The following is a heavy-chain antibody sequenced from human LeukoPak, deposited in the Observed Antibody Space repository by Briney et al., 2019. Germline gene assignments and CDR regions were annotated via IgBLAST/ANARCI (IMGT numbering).Heavy chain of an antibody. D-gene: IGHD3-10*01. Sequence: SETLSLTCTVSGGSISSYYWSWLRQPPGKGLEGIGYIYYSGSTNYNPSLKSRVTISVDTSKNQFSLKLSSVTAADTAVYYCARGGSGSEPIQDYWGQGTLVTVSS. CDR1: GGSISSYY. J-gene: IGHJ4*02. CDR3: ARGGSGSEPIQDY. CDR2: IYYSGST. V-gene: IGHV4-59*01.